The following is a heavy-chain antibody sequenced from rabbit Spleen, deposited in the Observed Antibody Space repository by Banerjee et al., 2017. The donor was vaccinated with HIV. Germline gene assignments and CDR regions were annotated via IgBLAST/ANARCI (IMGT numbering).Heavy chain of an antibody. Sequence: QLEESAGGLVQPGGSLKLSCKASGFTLSRYYMNWVRQAPGKGLEWIGYIDPVFGVAYYANWVNGRFSISRENAQNTVFLQMTSLTAADTATYFCVRDQAGDADYGPYYLNLWGPGTLVTVS. CDR2: IDPVFGVA. D-gene: IGHD2-1*01. CDR3: VRDQAGDADYGPYYLNL. V-gene: IGHV1S7*01. CDR1: GFTLSRYY. J-gene: IGHJ4*01.